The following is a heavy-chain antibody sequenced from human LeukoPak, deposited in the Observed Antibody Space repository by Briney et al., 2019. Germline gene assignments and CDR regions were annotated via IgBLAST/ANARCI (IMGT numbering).Heavy chain of an antibody. D-gene: IGHD3-22*01. CDR3: ARGYYDSSGYPFDY. V-gene: IGHV4-4*02. Sequence: PSETLSLTCAVSGGSISSSNWWSWVRQPPGKGLEWIGEIYHSGGTNYNPSLKSRVTISVDKSKNQFSLKLSSVTAADTAVYYCARGYYDSSGYPFDYWGQGTLVTVSS. CDR2: IYHSGGT. CDR1: GGSISSSNW. J-gene: IGHJ4*02.